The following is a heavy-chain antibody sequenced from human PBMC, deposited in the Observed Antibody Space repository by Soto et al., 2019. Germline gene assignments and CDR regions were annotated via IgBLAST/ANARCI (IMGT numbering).Heavy chain of an antibody. J-gene: IGHJ4*02. CDR3: AKDMVLKRIQLGYYFDY. CDR1: GFTFSSYG. V-gene: IGHV3-30*18. D-gene: IGHD5-18*01. CDR2: ISYDGSNK. Sequence: GGSLRLSCAASGFTFSSYGMHWVRQAPGKGLEWVAVISYDGSNKYYADSVKGRFTISRDNSKNTLYLQMNSLRAEDTAVYYCAKDMVLKRIQLGYYFDYWGQGTLVTVSS.